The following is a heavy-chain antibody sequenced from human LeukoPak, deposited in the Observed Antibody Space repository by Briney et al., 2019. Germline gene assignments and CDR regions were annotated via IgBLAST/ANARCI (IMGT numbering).Heavy chain of an antibody. CDR1: GFTFSSYA. J-gene: IGHJ4*02. V-gene: IGHV3-30-3*01. Sequence: PGGSLRLSCAASGFTFSSYAMHWVRQAPGKGLEWVAVISYDGSNKYYADSVKGRFTISRDNSKNTLYLLMNSLRAEDTAVYYCARVSKVKNSRDIVVVPAAGRYYFDYWGQGTLVTVSS. CDR3: ARVSKVKNSRDIVVVPAAGRYYFDY. D-gene: IGHD2-2*01. CDR2: ISYDGSNK.